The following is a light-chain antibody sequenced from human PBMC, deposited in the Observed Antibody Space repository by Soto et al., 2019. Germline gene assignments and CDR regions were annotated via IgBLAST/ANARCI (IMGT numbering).Light chain of an antibody. Sequence: QSALTQPPSASGSPGQSVTISCTGTSSDVGAYKHASWYQQHPAKVPTLIIYEVSKRPSGVPDRFAGSRSGNTASLTVSGLQAEDEADYYCSSYAGTNSLYVCGAGTKVTV. CDR3: SSYAGTNSLYV. V-gene: IGLV2-8*01. CDR1: SSDVGAYKH. CDR2: EVS. J-gene: IGLJ1*01.